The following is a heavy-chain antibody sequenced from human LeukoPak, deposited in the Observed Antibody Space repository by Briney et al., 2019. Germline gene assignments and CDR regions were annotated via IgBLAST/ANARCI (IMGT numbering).Heavy chain of an antibody. J-gene: IGHJ3*02. Sequence: SETLSLTCTVSGGSISSGGYYWSWIRQHPGKGLEWIGNIYYSGSTYYNPSLKSRVTISVDTSKNQFSLKLSSVTAADTAVYYCARVVNGLMVYAPRGHAFDIWGQGTMVTVSS. CDR3: ARVVNGLMVYAPRGHAFDI. D-gene: IGHD2-8*01. V-gene: IGHV4-61*08. CDR1: GGSISSGGYY. CDR2: IYYSGST.